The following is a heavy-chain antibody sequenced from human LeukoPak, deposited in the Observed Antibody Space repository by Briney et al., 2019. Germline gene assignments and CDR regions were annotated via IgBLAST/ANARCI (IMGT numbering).Heavy chain of an antibody. CDR2: IYSGGST. Sequence: GGSLRLSCAASGFTFSSYGMHWVRQAPGKGLEWVSVIYSGGSTHYADSVKGQFTISRDNSKNTLYLQMNSLRAEDTAVYYCARDYSGYDSSGYPGYWGQGTLVTVSS. J-gene: IGHJ4*02. D-gene: IGHD3-22*01. CDR1: GFTFSSYG. V-gene: IGHV3-53*01. CDR3: ARDYSGYDSSGYPGY.